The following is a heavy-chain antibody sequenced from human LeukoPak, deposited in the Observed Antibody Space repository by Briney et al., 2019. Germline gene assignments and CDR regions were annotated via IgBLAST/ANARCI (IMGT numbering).Heavy chain of an antibody. V-gene: IGHV4-59*08. CDR2: IYYSGST. D-gene: IGHD2-2*01. J-gene: IGHJ4*02. CDR1: GGSISSYY. Sequence: SETLSLTCTVSGGSISSYYWSWIRQPPGKGLEWIGYIYYSGSTNYNPSLKSRVTISVDTSKNQFSLKLSSVTAADTAVYYCARRWPVCSSTSCQRYFDYWGQGTLVTVSS. CDR3: ARRWPVCSSTSCQRYFDY.